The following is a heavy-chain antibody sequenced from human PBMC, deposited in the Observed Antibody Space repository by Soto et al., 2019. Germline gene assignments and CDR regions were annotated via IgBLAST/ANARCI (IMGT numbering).Heavy chain of an antibody. CDR1: GGSISSYY. D-gene: IGHD6-13*01. CDR2: IYYSGST. J-gene: IGHJ6*02. Sequence: SETLSLTCTVSGGSISSYYWSWIRQPPGKGLEWIGYIYYSGSTNYNPSLKSRVTISVDTSKNQFSLKLSSVTAADTAVYYCARDRRGIAAAGYYYYGMAVWVQGTTVTVSS. V-gene: IGHV4-59*01. CDR3: ARDRRGIAAAGYYYYGMAV.